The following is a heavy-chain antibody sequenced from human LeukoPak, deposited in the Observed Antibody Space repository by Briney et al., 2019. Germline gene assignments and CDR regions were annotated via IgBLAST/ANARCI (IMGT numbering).Heavy chain of an antibody. CDR1: GFTFSDYY. CDR2: TSSSSSTI. Sequence: GGSLRLSCAASGFTFSDYYMSWIRQAPGKGLESVSYTSSSSSTIYYADSVKGRFTISRDNAKNTLYLQMNSLRAEDTAVYYCARDGGDFWSGYYAYYYYYMDVWGKGTTVTVSS. J-gene: IGHJ6*03. CDR3: ARDGGDFWSGYYAYYYYYMDV. V-gene: IGHV3-11*04. D-gene: IGHD3-3*01.